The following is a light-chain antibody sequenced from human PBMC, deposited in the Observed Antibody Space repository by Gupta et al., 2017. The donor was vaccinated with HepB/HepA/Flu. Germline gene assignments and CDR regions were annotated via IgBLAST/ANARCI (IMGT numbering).Light chain of an antibody. CDR1: SSDVGGYNS. J-gene: IGLJ2*01. V-gene: IGLV2-14*03. Sequence: HSALTQPASVSGSPGQSITISCTGTSSDVGGYNSVAWYQQYSGKAPKLLIYDVNVRPSGISTRFSGSKSGNSASLTISGLQAEDEADYFCSSFTSTTTTLVVFGGGTKLTVL. CDR2: DVN. CDR3: SSFTSTTTTLVV.